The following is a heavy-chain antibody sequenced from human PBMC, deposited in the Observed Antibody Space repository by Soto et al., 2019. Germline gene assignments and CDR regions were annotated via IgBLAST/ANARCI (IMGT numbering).Heavy chain of an antibody. CDR2: MSPSSGNT. V-gene: IGHV1-8*01. D-gene: IGHD3-10*01. Sequence: QVQLVQSGAEVKKPLASVKVSCKASGYTFTTYEINWVRQVPGQGLEWMGWMSPSSGNTGYVDQFRGRVTMTSTTSMTTAYMALSCLRSEDQDVYYCARVGWQLFVDHGMDVWGHGTKVTVSS. CDR1: GYTFTTYE. J-gene: IGHJ6*02. CDR3: ARVGWQLFVDHGMDV.